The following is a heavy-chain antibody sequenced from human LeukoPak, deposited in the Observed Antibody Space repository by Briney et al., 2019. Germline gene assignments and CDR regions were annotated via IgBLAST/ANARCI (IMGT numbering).Heavy chain of an antibody. J-gene: IGHJ6*03. D-gene: IGHD6-6*01. V-gene: IGHV3-48*01. CDR3: AKGGRSSTYSYMDV. Sequence: GGSLRLSCAASGFTFSSYSMNWFRQAPGKGLEWVSYISSSSSTIYYADSVKGRFTISRDNSKNTLYLQMNSLRAEDTAVYSCAKGGRSSTYSYMDVWGKGTTVTASS. CDR2: ISSSSSTI. CDR1: GFTFSSYS.